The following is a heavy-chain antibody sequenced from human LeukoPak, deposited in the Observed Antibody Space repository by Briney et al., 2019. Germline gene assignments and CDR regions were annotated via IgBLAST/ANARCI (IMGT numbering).Heavy chain of an antibody. Sequence: ASVKVSCKASGYTFTSYDINWVRQATGQGLEWMGWMNPNSGNTNYAQKFQERVTITRDMSTSTAYMELSSLRSEDTAVYYCAAEASSHYYDSSGFRSYWGQGTLVTVSS. V-gene: IGHV1-8*03. D-gene: IGHD3-22*01. CDR1: GYTFTSYD. CDR2: MNPNSGNT. CDR3: AAEASSHYYDSSGFRSY. J-gene: IGHJ4*02.